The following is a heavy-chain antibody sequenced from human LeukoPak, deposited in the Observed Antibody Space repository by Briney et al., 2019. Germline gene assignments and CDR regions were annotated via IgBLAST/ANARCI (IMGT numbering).Heavy chain of an antibody. Sequence: SVKVSCKASGGTFSSYAITWVRQAPGQGLEWMGGIIPFFGTANYPQKFQGRVTITTVESTSTAYMELSSLRSEDTAVYYCARAPFYYYDSRGYSAEYFQHWGQGTLVTVSS. CDR1: GGTFSSYA. D-gene: IGHD3-22*01. J-gene: IGHJ1*01. V-gene: IGHV1-69*05. CDR3: ARAPFYYYDSRGYSAEYFQH. CDR2: IIPFFGTA.